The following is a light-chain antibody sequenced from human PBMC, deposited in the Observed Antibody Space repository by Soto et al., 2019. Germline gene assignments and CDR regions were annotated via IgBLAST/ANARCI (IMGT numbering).Light chain of an antibody. CDR2: EGS. V-gene: IGLV2-23*01. Sequence: QSALTQPASVSGSPGQSITISCTGTSSDVGSYKFVSWYQQHPGKAPKLMIYEGSKRPSGVSNRFSGSKSGNTASLTISGLQAEDEADYYCCSYAGSSTLVFGVWTKLTVL. J-gene: IGLJ2*01. CDR3: CSYAGSSTLV. CDR1: SSDVGSYKF.